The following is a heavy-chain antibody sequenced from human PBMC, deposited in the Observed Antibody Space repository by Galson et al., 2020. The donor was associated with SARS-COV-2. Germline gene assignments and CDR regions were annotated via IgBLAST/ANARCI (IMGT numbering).Heavy chain of an antibody. D-gene: IGHD3-10*01. CDR2: ISAYNGNT. J-gene: IGHJ4*02. CDR3: ARGLVVTMVREYTYYFDY. Sequence: ASVKVSCKASGYTFTSYGISWVRQAPGQGLEWMGWISAYNGNTNYAQKLQGRVTMTTDTSTSTAYLELRSLRSDDTAVYYCARGLVVTMVREYTYYFDYWGQGTLVTVSS. V-gene: IGHV1-18*01. CDR1: GYTFTSYG.